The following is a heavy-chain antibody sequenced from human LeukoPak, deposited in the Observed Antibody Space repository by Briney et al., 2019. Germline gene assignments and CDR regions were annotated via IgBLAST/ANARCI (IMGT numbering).Heavy chain of an antibody. CDR3: AKDQPPFGSGSYQDY. V-gene: IGHV3-23*01. D-gene: IGHD3-10*01. J-gene: IGHJ4*02. CDR1: GFTFSSYA. CDR2: ISGSGGST. Sequence: GGSLRLSCAASGFTFSSYAMSWVRQAPGKGLEWVSAISGSGGSTYYADSVKGRFTISRDNSKNTLYLQMNSLRAEDAAVYYCAKDQPPFGSGSYQDYWGQGTLVTVSS.